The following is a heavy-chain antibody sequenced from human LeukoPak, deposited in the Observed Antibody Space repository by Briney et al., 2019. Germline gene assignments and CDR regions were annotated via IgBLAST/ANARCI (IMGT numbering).Heavy chain of an antibody. Sequence: ASVKVSCKASGYTFTSYGISWVRQAPGQGLEWMGWISVYNGNTNYAQKLQGRVTLTTDTFTSTAHMELRSLRSDDTAVYYCARDRRDILTGPQSSDAFDIWGQGTMVTVSS. CDR3: ARDRRDILTGPQSSDAFDI. D-gene: IGHD3-9*01. CDR2: ISVYNGNT. V-gene: IGHV1-18*01. CDR1: GYTFTSYG. J-gene: IGHJ3*02.